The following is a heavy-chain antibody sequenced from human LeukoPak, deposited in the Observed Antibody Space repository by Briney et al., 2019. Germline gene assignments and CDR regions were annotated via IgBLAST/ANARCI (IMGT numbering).Heavy chain of an antibody. Sequence: ASVKVSCKASGYTFTSYDINWVRQATGQGLEWMGWMNPNSGNTGYAQKFQGRVTMTRNTSISTAYMELSSLRSEDTAVYYCARVGYCSGGSCYSFGTTRKNKGRCNWFDPWGQGTLVTVSS. V-gene: IGHV1-8*01. CDR2: MNPNSGNT. CDR1: GYTFTSYD. J-gene: IGHJ5*02. CDR3: ARVGYCSGGSCYSFGTTRKNKGRCNWFDP. D-gene: IGHD2-15*01.